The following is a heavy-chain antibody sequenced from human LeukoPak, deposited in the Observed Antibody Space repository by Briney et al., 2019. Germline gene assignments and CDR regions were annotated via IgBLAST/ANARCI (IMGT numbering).Heavy chain of an antibody. CDR2: IYSTGTT. CDR3: ARETTVGATLVRFAAFDI. CDR1: GDSITGRY. D-gene: IGHD1-26*01. V-gene: IGHV4-4*07. Sequence: PSETLSLTCTVSGDSITGRYWSWIRQPAGKGLEWLGRIYSTGTTAYNASFTSRLTMSVDTSKSQLSLKLNSVTAADTAVYYCARETTVGATLVRFAAFDIWGQGTMVTVSS. J-gene: IGHJ3*02.